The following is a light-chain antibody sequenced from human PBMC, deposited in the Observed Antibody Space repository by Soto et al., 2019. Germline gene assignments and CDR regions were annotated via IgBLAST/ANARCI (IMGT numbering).Light chain of an antibody. CDR2: DVT. V-gene: IGLV2-11*01. CDR1: GSDVGTYNS. CDR3: CSYAGKSYV. J-gene: IGLJ1*01. Sequence: QSVLTQPRSVSGSPGQSVTISCSGTGSDVGTYNSVSWYQQYPGKAPKVIIYDVTRRPSGVPDRFSGSKSGNTASLTISGLHADDEADYYCCSYAGKSYVFGTGTKVTVL.